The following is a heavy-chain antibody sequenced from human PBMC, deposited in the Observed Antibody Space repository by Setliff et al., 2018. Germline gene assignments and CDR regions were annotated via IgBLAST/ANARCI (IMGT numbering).Heavy chain of an antibody. CDR2: INRRGST. CDR3: ARGGLAAAATH. Sequence: TLSLTCTVSGGSVNSGYDNWNWLRQPAGKGLEWIGHINRRGSTNFSPSLKSRVTISLDTSKNQFSLNLTSVTAADTAVYYCARGGLAAAATHWGQGTLVTVSS. CDR1: GGSVNSGYDN. J-gene: IGHJ4*02. V-gene: IGHV4-61*09. D-gene: IGHD6-13*01.